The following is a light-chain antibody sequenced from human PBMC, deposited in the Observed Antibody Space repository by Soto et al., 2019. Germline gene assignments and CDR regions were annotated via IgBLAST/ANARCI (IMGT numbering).Light chain of an antibody. CDR3: SSYTSSSGV. CDR2: EVS. J-gene: IGLJ3*02. CDR1: TSDVGDYNY. V-gene: IGLV2-14*01. Sequence: QSALTQPASVSGSPGQSITISCTGTTSDVGDYNYVSWYQQHPGKAPKLMIYEVSNRPSGVSNRFSGSKSGNTASLTISGLQADDEAEYYCSSYTSSSGVFGGGTKVTVL.